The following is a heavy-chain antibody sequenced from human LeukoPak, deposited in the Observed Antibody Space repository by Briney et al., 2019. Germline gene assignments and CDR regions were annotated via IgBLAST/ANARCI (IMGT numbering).Heavy chain of an antibody. D-gene: IGHD3/OR15-3a*01. CDR2: ISGSGGST. J-gene: IGHJ4*02. V-gene: IGHV3-23*01. Sequence: GGSLRLSCAASGFTFSSYAMSWVRQAPGKGLEWVSAISGSGGSTYYADSVKGRFTISRDNSKNTLYLQMNSLRAEDTAVYHCAKPGLALRYYFDYWGQGTLVTVSS. CDR3: AKPGLALRYYFDY. CDR1: GFTFSSYA.